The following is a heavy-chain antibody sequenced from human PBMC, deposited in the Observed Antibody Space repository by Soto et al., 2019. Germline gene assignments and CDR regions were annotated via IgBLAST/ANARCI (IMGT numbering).Heavy chain of an antibody. Sequence: ASVKVSCKASGGTFSSYAISWVRQAPGQGLEWMGGIIPYNGNTNYAQKLQGRVTMTTDTSTSTAYMELRSLRSDDTAVYYCARGCSSTSCYRLNWFDPWGQGTLVTVSS. J-gene: IGHJ5*02. CDR3: ARGCSSTSCYRLNWFDP. CDR2: IIPYNGNT. D-gene: IGHD2-2*01. V-gene: IGHV1-18*01. CDR1: GGTFSSYA.